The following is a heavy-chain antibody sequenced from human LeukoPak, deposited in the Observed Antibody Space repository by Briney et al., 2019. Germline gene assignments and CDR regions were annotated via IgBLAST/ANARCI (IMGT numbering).Heavy chain of an antibody. J-gene: IGHJ4*02. Sequence: GGCLRPSRTTSGLAPDDFAMRWVRQPAGEGLEWVGFIRRRDYGGAAEYAASVKGRFIISRDDSKGIAYLQMNSLKTEDTAVYYCSRNGLVDFDYWGQGSRVIVSP. CDR2: IRRRDYGGAA. CDR1: GLAPDDFA. CDR3: SRNGLVDFDY. V-gene: IGHV3-49*04.